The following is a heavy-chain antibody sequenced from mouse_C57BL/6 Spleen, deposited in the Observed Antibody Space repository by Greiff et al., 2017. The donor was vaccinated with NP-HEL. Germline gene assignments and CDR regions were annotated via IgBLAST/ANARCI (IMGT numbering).Heavy chain of an antibody. V-gene: IGHV5-16*01. J-gene: IGHJ4*01. Sequence: EVMLVESEGGLVQPGRSMKLSCTASGFTFSDYYMAWVRQVPEKGLEWVANINYDGSSTYYLDSLKSRFIISRDNAKNILYLQMSSLKSEDTATYYCARGGYGNYVRAMDYWGQGTSVTVSS. D-gene: IGHD2-1*01. CDR1: GFTFSDYY. CDR3: ARGGYGNYVRAMDY. CDR2: INYDGSST.